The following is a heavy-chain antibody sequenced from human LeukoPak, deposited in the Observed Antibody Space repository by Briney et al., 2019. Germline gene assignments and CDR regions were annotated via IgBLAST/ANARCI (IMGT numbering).Heavy chain of an antibody. CDR1: GYTFTGYY. D-gene: IGHD3-10*01. Sequence: ASVKVSCKASGYTFTGYYMHWVRQAPGQGLEWMGWINPNSGGTNYAQKFQGRVTMTRDTSISTAYMELSRLRSDDTAVYYCARDSGERGSGSPGDYWGQGTLVTVSS. CDR3: ARDSGERGSGSPGDY. V-gene: IGHV1-2*02. J-gene: IGHJ4*02. CDR2: INPNSGGT.